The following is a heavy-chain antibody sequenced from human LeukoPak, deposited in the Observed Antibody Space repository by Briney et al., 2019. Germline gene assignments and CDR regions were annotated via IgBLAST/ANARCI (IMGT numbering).Heavy chain of an antibody. CDR1: GFNFRDHW. Sequence: GGSLRLSCAASGFNFRDHWMDWVRQAPGKGLEWVGHIKTDGSETYYLDSLRGRFSISRDNTNNALYLQMNSLRAEDTAVYYCARYNDYGVSFDYWGQGTLVTVSS. V-gene: IGHV3-7*03. CDR3: ARYNDYGVSFDY. J-gene: IGHJ4*02. D-gene: IGHD4-17*01. CDR2: IKTDGSET.